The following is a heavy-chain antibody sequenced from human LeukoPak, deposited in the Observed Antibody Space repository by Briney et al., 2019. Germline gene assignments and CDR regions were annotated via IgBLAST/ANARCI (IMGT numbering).Heavy chain of an antibody. CDR2: IGYGGDT. CDR1: GFTISSDS. Sequence: PGGSLRLSCAASGFTISSDSMHWIRQAPGKGLEYVSAIGYGGDTYYANSVKGRFTTSRDISKNTLYLQMGSLRPEDMAVYYCARVGGSGSFDSWGQGTLVPVSS. D-gene: IGHD6-19*01. V-gene: IGHV3-64*01. J-gene: IGHJ4*02. CDR3: ARVGGSGSFDS.